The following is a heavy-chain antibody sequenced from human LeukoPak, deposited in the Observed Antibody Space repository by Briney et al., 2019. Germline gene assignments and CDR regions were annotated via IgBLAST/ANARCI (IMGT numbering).Heavy chain of an antibody. D-gene: IGHD3-3*01. V-gene: IGHV5-51*01. J-gene: IGHJ3*02. CDR3: ARASKITIFGVALPDIDAFDI. CDR2: IYPGDSDT. Sequence: PGESLKISCKGSGYSFTSYWIGWVRQMPGKGLEWMGIIYPGDSDTRYSPSFQGQVTISADKSISTAYLQWSSLKASDTAMYYCARASKITIFGVALPDIDAFDIWGQGTMVTVSS. CDR1: GYSFTSYW.